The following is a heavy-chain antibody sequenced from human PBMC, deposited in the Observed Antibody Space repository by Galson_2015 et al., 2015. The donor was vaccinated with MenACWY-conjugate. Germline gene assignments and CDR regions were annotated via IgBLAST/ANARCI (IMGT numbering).Heavy chain of an antibody. V-gene: IGHV3-11*05. CDR2: ISSSSSYT. CDR3: ARAAISNYYYYGMDV. Sequence: GKGLAWVSSISSSSSYTNYADSVKGRFTISRDNAKNSLYLQMNSLRAEDTAVYYCARAAISNYYYYGMDVWGQGTTVTVSS. D-gene: IGHD3-9*01. J-gene: IGHJ6*02.